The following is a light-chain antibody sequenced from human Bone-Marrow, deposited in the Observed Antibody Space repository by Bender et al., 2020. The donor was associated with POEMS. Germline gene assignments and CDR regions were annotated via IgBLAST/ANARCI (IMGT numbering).Light chain of an antibody. V-gene: IGLV2-23*02. CDR3: CSYADSSTLV. CDR1: RADVGGYIL. Sequence: QSALTQTASVSGSPGQSLTISCTGTRADVGGYILVSWYQQLPGKAPKLLIYEVGTRPSGVSNRFSGSKSGTTASLTISGLQAEDEADYYCCSYADSSTLVFGTGTKVTVL. CDR2: EVG. J-gene: IGLJ1*01.